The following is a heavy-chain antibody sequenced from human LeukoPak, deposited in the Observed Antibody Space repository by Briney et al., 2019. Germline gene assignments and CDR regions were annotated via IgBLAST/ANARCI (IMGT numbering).Heavy chain of an antibody. CDR1: GFTFSSYS. J-gene: IGHJ5*02. Sequence: PGGSLRLSCAASGFTFSSYSMNWVRQAPGKGLEWVSSISSSSSYIYYADSVKGRFTISRDNAKNSLYLQMNSLRAEDTAVYYCAKVKNDARTNLVVAAYRFDPWGQGTLVTVSS. CDR3: AKVKNDARTNLVVAAYRFDP. CDR2: ISSSSSYI. V-gene: IGHV3-21*04. D-gene: IGHD2-15*01.